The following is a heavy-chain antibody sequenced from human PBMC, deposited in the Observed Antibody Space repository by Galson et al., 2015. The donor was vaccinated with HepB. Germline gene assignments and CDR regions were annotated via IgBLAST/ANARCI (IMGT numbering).Heavy chain of an antibody. V-gene: IGHV1-69*13. CDR3: ARDRISRERLRYGYNYPFDY. CDR2: IIPIFGTT. D-gene: IGHD5-24*01. J-gene: IGHJ4*02. Sequence: SVKVSCKASGGTFSSYAFNWVRQAPGRGLEWMGRIIPIFGTTNYAQKFQGRVTITADESTSTAYMELSSLRSEDTAVYYCARDRISRERLRYGYNYPFDYWGQGTLVTVSS. CDR1: GGTFSSYA.